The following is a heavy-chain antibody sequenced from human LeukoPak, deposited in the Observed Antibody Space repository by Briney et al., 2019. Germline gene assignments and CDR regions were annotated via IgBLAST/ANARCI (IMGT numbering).Heavy chain of an antibody. CDR3: ARDLYSGN. CDR2: ITGSSSTI. Sequence: GGSLRLSCVASGFTFNNYSMNWVRQAPGKGLEWVSYITGSSSTIYYADSVKGRFTISRDNAKNSLYLQMNSLRAEDTAVYYCARDLYSGNWGQGTLVTVSS. J-gene: IGHJ4*02. V-gene: IGHV3-48*04. CDR1: GFTFNNYS. D-gene: IGHD1-26*01.